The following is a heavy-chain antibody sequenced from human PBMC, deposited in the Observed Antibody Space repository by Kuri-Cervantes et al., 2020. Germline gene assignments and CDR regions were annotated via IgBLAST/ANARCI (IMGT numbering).Heavy chain of an antibody. D-gene: IGHD3-22*01. V-gene: IGHV3-48*01. J-gene: IGHJ4*02. Sequence: GGSLRLSCAASGFTFSSYSMNWVRQAPGKGLEWVSYISSSSSTIYYADSVKGRFTISRDNAKNSLYLQMNSLRAEDTAVYYCARDYGTRYYYDSSGIDYWGQGTLVTVSS. CDR3: ARDYGTRYYYDSSGIDY. CDR1: GFTFSSYS. CDR2: ISSSSSTI.